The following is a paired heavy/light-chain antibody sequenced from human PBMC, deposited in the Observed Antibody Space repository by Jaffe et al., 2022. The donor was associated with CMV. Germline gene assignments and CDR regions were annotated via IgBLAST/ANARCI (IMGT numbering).Light chain of an antibody. CDR2: SAS. V-gene: IGKV3-20*01. CDR1: QTVSSDY. Sequence: EIVLTQSPGTLSLSPGERATLSCRASQTVSSDYLAWYQQKPGQAPRLLIYSASNRATGIPDRFSGSGSGTDFTLTISRLEPEDFAVYYCQQYGSSPRTFGQGTKVEIK. CDR3: QQYGSSPRT. J-gene: IGKJ1*01.
Heavy chain of an antibody. J-gene: IGHJ4*02. CDR3: ARDWRDFWTGYYNVLDS. D-gene: IGHD3-3*01. V-gene: IGHV1-18*04. CDR2: IGSYNANT. CDR1: GYTFTNYG. Sequence: QVRLVQSGAEVKKPGASVRVSCKASGYTFTNYGISWVRQAPGQGLEWIGWIGSYNANTNYAQKLQGRLTMTTDTSTSIAYMELRSLRSDDTAVYYCARDWRDFWTGYYNVLDSWGQGTLVTVSS.